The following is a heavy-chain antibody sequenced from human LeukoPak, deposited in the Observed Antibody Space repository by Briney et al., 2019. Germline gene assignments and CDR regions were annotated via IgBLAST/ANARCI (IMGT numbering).Heavy chain of an antibody. V-gene: IGHV3-30-3*01. Sequence: GGSLRLSCAASGFTFSSYAMHWVRQAPGKGLEWVAVISYDGSNKYYADSVKGRFTISRDNSKNTLYLQMNSLRAEDTAVYYCARDPHSNYGYFDYWGLGTLVTVSS. CDR1: GFTFSSYA. CDR2: ISYDGSNK. D-gene: IGHD4-11*01. CDR3: ARDPHSNYGYFDY. J-gene: IGHJ4*02.